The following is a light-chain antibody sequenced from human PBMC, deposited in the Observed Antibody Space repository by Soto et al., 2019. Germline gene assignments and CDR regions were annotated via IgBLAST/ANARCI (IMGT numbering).Light chain of an antibody. CDR1: QSISSY. CDR3: QQYSNWPRT. J-gene: IGKJ5*01. V-gene: IGKV1-39*01. CDR2: KAS. Sequence: DIQMTQSPSSLSASVGDRVTITCRASQSISSYLNWYQQKPGKAPKLLIYKASTLKSGVPSRFSGSGPGTDFTLTISSLQSEDFAFYYCQQYSNWPRTFGQGTRLEIK.